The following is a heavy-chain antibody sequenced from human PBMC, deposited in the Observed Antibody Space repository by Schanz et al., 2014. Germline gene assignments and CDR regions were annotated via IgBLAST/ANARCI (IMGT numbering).Heavy chain of an antibody. V-gene: IGHV3-11*04. Sequence: QVYLLESGGGLVEPGGSLRLSCAASGFSFSDYYMSWIRQAPGKGLEWISYITYNGGTIYYADSVKGRFTISRDNAKNSLYLEMNSLRAEDTALYYCARDRRNADLDYWGQGTLVTVSS. CDR3: ARDRRNADLDY. D-gene: IGHD1-1*01. CDR2: ITYNGGTI. CDR1: GFSFSDYY. J-gene: IGHJ4*02.